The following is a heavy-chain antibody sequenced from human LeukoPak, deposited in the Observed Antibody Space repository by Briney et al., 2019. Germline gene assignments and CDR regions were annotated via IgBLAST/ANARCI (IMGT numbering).Heavy chain of an antibody. D-gene: IGHD3-16*02. V-gene: IGHV3-48*03. CDR3: ARDFERLRLGELSSVGEDFDY. J-gene: IGHJ4*02. CDR2: ISSSGSTI. Sequence: PGGSLRLSCAASGFTFSSYEMNWVRQAPGKGLEWVSYISSSGSTIYYADSVKGRSTISRDNAKNSLYLQMNSLRAEDTAVYYCARDFERLRLGELSSVGEDFDYWGQGTLVTVSS. CDR1: GFTFSSYE.